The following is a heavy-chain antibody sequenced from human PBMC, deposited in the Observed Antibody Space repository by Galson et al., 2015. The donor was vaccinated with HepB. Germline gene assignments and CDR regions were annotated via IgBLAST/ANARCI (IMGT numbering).Heavy chain of an antibody. CDR2: MSPNSGNT. CDR1: ENTFNSYD. CDR3: ARGPADSSSLIE. D-gene: IGHD6-13*01. V-gene: IGHV1-8*01. Sequence: SVKVSCKASENTFNSYDINWVRQATGQGLEWMGWMSPNSGNTGYAQKFQGRVTMTRKSFISTAYMGLSSLTSEDTAVYYCARGPADSSSLIEWGQGTLVTVSS. J-gene: IGHJ4*02.